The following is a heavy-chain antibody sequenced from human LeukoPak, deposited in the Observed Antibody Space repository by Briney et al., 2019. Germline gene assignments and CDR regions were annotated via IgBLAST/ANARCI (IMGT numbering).Heavy chain of an antibody. D-gene: IGHD2-15*01. CDR3: AKDSLKGIVVVVPATDY. J-gene: IGHJ4*02. V-gene: IGHV3-23*01. CDR1: GFTFSSYA. Sequence: GGSLRLSCAASGFTFSSYAMSWVRQAPGKGLEWVSAISNSGGSTYYADSVKGRFSISRDNSKNTLYLQMNSLRAEDTAVYYCAKDSLKGIVVVVPATDYWGQGTLVTVSS. CDR2: ISNSGGST.